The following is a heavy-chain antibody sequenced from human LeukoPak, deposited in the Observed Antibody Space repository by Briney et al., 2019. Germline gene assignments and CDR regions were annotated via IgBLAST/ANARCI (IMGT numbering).Heavy chain of an antibody. V-gene: IGHV3-11*01. CDR3: ARVRVDKAVAATYYHYYGMDV. CDR1: GFTFSDYY. Sequence: GGSLRLSCAASGFTFSDYYMSWIRQAPGKGLEWISYISGSGSSIYYADSVKGRFTISRHNSKNTLYLQMNSLRAEDTAVYYCARVRVDKAVAATYYHYYGMDVWGQGTTVTVSS. D-gene: IGHD6-19*01. CDR2: ISGSGSSI. J-gene: IGHJ6*02.